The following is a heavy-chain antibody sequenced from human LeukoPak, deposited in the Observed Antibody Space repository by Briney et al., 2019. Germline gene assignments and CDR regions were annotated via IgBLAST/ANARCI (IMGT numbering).Heavy chain of an antibody. V-gene: IGHV1-3*01. CDR3: ARPYCSSTSCYQLNWFDP. CDR2: INAGNGNT. D-gene: IGHD2-2*01. Sequence: GASVKVSCKASGGTFSSYAISWVRQAPGQGLEWMGWINAGNGNTKYSQKFQGRVTITRDTSASTAYMELSSLRSEDTAVYYCARPYCSSTSCYQLNWFDPWGQGTLVTVSS. J-gene: IGHJ5*02. CDR1: GGTFSSYA.